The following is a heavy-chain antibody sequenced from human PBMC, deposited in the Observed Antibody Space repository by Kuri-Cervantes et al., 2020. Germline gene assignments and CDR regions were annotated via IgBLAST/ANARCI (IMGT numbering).Heavy chain of an antibody. J-gene: IGHJ4*02. D-gene: IGHD3-10*01. CDR3: ARDPFGEGTY. V-gene: IGHV3-30*12. CDR1: GFTFSSYG. CDR2: ISYDGSNK. Sequence: GESLKISCAASGFTFSSYGMHWVRQAPGKGLEWVAVISYDGSNKCYADSVKGRFTISRDNAKNTLYLQMNSLRAEDTAVYYCARDPFGEGTYWGQGMLVTVSS.